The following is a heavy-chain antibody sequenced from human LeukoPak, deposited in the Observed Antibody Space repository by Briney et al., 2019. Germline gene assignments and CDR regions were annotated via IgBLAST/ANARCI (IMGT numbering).Heavy chain of an antibody. CDR2: ISGSGGTT. Sequence: GGSLRLSCAASGFTFDDYAMHWVRQAPGKGLEWVSGISGSGGTTYYADSVKGRFTISRDNSKHTLYLQMNSLRAEDTAVYYCARDREEYPNWFDPWGQGTLVTVSS. V-gene: IGHV3-23*01. CDR3: ARDREEYPNWFDP. CDR1: GFTFDDYA. D-gene: IGHD2-2*01. J-gene: IGHJ5*02.